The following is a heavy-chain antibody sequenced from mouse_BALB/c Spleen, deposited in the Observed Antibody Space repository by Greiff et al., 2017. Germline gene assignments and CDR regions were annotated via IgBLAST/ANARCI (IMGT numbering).Heavy chain of an antibody. V-gene: IGHV1-4*01. J-gene: IGHJ4*01. CDR1: GYTFTSYT. D-gene: IGHD4-1*01. Sequence: VKLQESGAELARPGASVKMSCKASGYTFTSYTMHWVKQRPGQGLEWIGYINPSSGYTNYNQKFKDKATLTADKSSSTAYMQLSSLTSEDSAVYYCARSPNWYAMDYWGQGTSVTVSS. CDR2: INPSSGYT. CDR3: ARSPNWYAMDY.